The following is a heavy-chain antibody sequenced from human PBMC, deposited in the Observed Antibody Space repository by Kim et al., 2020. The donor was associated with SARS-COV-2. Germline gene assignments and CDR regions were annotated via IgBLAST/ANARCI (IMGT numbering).Heavy chain of an antibody. CDR2: IYYSGST. Sequence: SETLSLTCTVSGGSISSSSYYWGWIRQPPGKGLEWIGSIYYSGSTYYNPSLKSRVTISVDTSKNQFSLKLSSVTAADTAVYYCARCISDFVWFDPWGQGTLVTVSS. D-gene: IGHD3-3*02. J-gene: IGHJ5*02. CDR1: GGSISSSSYY. V-gene: IGHV4-39*01. CDR3: ARCISDFVWFDP.